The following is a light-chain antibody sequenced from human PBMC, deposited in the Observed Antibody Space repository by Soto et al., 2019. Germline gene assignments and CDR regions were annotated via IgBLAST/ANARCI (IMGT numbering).Light chain of an antibody. CDR3: QQYTNTNNPWM. CDR2: DAS. V-gene: IGKV1-5*01. CDR1: QTISTW. J-gene: IGKJ1*01. Sequence: DIQVTQSPPTLSASVGDRATITCRASQTISTWMAWYQQKPGKAPKLLVYDASTLQSGVASRFSGSGSGTEFTPIISGLQPDDSATYYCQQYTNTNNPWMFGQGTKVDIK.